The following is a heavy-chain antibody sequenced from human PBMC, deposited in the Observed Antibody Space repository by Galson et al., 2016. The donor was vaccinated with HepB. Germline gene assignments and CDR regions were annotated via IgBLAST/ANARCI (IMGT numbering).Heavy chain of an antibody. CDR3: ARTSYRKCTGTHCVNFRYYYYFMDV. CDR1: GFTVSDYY. J-gene: IGHJ6*03. V-gene: IGHV3-53*01. Sequence: SLRLSCAASGFTVSDYYMPWVRQAPGKGLEWVSVVFLGGSTYYAQSVEGRFTLSRDDSKNTLHLRMNSLTAEDTAVYFCARTSYRKCTGTHCVNFRYYYYFMDVWGKGTTVTVSS. D-gene: IGHD2-8*02. CDR2: VFLGGST.